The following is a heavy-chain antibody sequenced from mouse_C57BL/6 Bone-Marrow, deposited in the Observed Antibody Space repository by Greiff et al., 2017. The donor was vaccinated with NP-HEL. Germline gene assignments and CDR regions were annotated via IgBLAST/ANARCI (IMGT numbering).Heavy chain of an antibody. CDR1: GFPITSGYY. J-gene: IGHJ1*03. CDR3: AGDYDGYWYFDF. Sequence: VQLQESGPGLVKPSQSLFLTCSITGFPITSGYYWIWIRQSPGKPLEWMGYITHSGETFYNPSLQSPISITRETSKNQFFLQLNSVTTEDTAMYYCAGDYDGYWYFDFWGTGTTVTVSS. CDR2: ITHSGET. V-gene: IGHV12-3*01. D-gene: IGHD2-3*01.